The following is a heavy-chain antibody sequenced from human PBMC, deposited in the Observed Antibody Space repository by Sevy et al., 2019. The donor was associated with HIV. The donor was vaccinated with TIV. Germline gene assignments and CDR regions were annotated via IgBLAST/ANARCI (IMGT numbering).Heavy chain of an antibody. D-gene: IGHD3-10*01. V-gene: IGHV3-23*01. CDR3: GTRGSGSYDPGY. J-gene: IGHJ4*02. CDR1: GFSFSTYG. Sequence: GGSLRLSCAASGFSFSTYGMTWVRQAPGKGLEWVSSISANGGSTYYADSVKGRFAISRDNVMNTLYLQMNTLGAEDTALYYCGTRGSGSYDPGYWGQGTLVTVSS. CDR2: ISANGGST.